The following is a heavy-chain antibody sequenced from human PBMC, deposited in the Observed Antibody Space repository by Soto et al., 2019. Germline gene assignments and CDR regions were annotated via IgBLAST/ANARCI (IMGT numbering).Heavy chain of an antibody. CDR3: VTSLNYDFWRDGGRHYYFDY. CDR1: GGSISSSYW. V-gene: IGHV4-4*02. J-gene: IGHJ4*02. Sequence: SETLSLTCAVSGGSISSSYWWNWVRQPPGKGLEWIEKIYHSGSTNYNPSLKNRVTISVDKSNNQFSLRLSSVTAADTAVYFCVTSLNYDFWRDGGRHYYFDYWGQGTLVTVS. D-gene: IGHD3-3*01. CDR2: IYHSGST.